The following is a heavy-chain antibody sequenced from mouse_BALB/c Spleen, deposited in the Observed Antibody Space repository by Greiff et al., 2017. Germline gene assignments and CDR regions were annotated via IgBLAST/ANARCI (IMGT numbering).Heavy chain of an antibody. J-gene: IGHJ3*01. Sequence: EVQLQQSGAELVKPGASVKLSCTASGFNIKDTYMHWVKQRPEQGLEWIGRIDPANGNTKYDPKFQGKATITADTSSNTAYLQLSSLTSEDTAVYYCARRYGNYGDSFAYWGQGTVVTVSA. CDR1: GFNIKDTY. V-gene: IGHV14-3*02. CDR3: ARRYGNYGDSFAY. CDR2: IDPANGNT. D-gene: IGHD2-1*01.